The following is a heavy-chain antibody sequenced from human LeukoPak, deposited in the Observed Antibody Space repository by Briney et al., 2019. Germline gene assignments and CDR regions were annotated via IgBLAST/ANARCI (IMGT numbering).Heavy chain of an antibody. Sequence: GGSLRLSCAASGFTFDDYAMHWVRQAPGKGLDWVSGISWNSGSIGYADSVKGRFTISRDNAKNSLYLQMNSLRAEDTALYYCARGRDKYQLLSKNWFDPWGQGTLVTVSS. CDR1: GFTFDDYA. J-gene: IGHJ5*02. D-gene: IGHD2-2*01. CDR3: ARGRDKYQLLSKNWFDP. CDR2: ISWNSGSI. V-gene: IGHV3-9*01.